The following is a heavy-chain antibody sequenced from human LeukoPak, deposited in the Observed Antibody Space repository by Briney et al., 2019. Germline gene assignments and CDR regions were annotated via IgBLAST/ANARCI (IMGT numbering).Heavy chain of an antibody. CDR3: ASRKLDY. CDR1: GFTFSSYS. J-gene: IGHJ4*02. V-gene: IGHV3-7*01. Sequence: GGSLRLSCAASGFTFSSYSMNWVRQAPGKGLEWVANIKQDGSEKYYVDSVKGRFTISRDNAKNSLYLQMNSLRAEDTAVYYCASRKLDYWGQGTLVTVSS. CDR2: IKQDGSEK.